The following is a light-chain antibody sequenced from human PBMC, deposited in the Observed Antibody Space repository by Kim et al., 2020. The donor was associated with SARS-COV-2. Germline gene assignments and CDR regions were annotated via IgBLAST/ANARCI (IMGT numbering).Light chain of an antibody. Sequence: GQSITISCTGTSSDVGGHNYVSWYQQHPGEAPKLMIYDVSNRPSGVSDRFSGSKSGNTASLTISGLQAEDEADYYCSSYTSSITLVFGGGTQLTVL. CDR2: DVS. CDR1: SSDVGGHNY. V-gene: IGLV2-14*03. CDR3: SSYTSSITLV. J-gene: IGLJ2*01.